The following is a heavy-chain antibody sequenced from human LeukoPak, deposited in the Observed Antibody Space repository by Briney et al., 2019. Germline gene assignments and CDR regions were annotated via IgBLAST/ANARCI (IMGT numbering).Heavy chain of an antibody. V-gene: IGHV4-39*07. CDR1: GGSISSNSYY. D-gene: IGHD1-14*01. CDR2: IYYSGST. J-gene: IGHJ4*02. Sequence: SETLSLTCTVSGGSISSNSYYWGWIRQPPGKGLEWIGSIYYSGSTYYNPSLKSRVTISVDTSKNQFSLKLSSVTAADTAVYYCARVSVYGHFDYWGQGTLVTVSS. CDR3: ARVSVYGHFDY.